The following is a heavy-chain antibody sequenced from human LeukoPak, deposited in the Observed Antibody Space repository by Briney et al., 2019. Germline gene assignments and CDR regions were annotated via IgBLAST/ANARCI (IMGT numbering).Heavy chain of an antibody. CDR2: IYYSGST. D-gene: IGHD2-21*01. Sequence: SETLSLTCAVYGGSFSGYYWGWIRQPPGKGLEWIGSIYYSGSTYYNPSLKSRVTISVDTSKNQFSLKLSSVTAADTAVYYCARPRLSYCGGDCYGDAFDIWGQGTMVTVSS. CDR3: ARPRLSYCGGDCYGDAFDI. V-gene: IGHV4-39*01. CDR1: GGSFSGYY. J-gene: IGHJ3*02.